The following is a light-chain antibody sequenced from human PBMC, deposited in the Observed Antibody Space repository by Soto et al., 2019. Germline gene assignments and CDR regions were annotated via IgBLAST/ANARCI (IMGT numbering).Light chain of an antibody. CDR3: GSNAGSNKFV. V-gene: IGLV2-8*01. CDR2: EVS. CDR1: SSDVGGYNY. Sequence: QSALTQPASVSGSPGQSITISCTGTSSDVGGYNYVSWYQHHPGKAPKLIIFEVSKRPSGVPDRFSGSKSGNTASLTVSGLQAEDEADYYCGSNAGSNKFVFGTGTKLTVL. J-gene: IGLJ1*01.